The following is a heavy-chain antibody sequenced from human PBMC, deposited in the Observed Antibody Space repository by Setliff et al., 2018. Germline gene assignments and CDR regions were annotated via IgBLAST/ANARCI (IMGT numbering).Heavy chain of an antibody. V-gene: IGHV1-18*01. Sequence: VKVSCKASSYTFSSYGISWVRQAPGQGLEWMGWISAYNGDTNYAQNLQGRVTMTTDTSTSTAYMELRSLRSDDAAVYYCARDRRNIVVAVVNAAFDIWGQGTMVTVSS. CDR2: ISAYNGDT. CDR1: SYTFSSYG. D-gene: IGHD2-15*01. CDR3: ARDRRNIVVAVVNAAFDI. J-gene: IGHJ3*02.